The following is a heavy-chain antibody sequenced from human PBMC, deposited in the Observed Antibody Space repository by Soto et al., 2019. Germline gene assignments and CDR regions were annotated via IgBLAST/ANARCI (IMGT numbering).Heavy chain of an antibody. D-gene: IGHD1-1*01. CDR2: IYYIETT. Sequence: QVQLQESGPGLVKPSQTLSLICTVSGGSITNGFYYWSWIGQHPGKRLEWIGNIYYIETTSYNPSLKSRVPISIHRSRNPFSLTLESVPAADTAVYFCAKNETTRPGFNPWGQGTLVTVSS. V-gene: IGHV4-31*03. CDR3: AKNETTRPGFNP. J-gene: IGHJ5*02. CDR1: GGSITNGFYY.